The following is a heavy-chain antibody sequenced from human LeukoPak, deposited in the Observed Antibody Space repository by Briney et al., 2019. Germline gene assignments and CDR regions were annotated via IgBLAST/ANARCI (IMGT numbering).Heavy chain of an antibody. D-gene: IGHD3-22*01. CDR3: ARPGGDDSSGYLGMLDY. Sequence: GESLKISXKGSGYSFTSYWIGWVRQMPGKGPEWMGIIYPGDSDTRYSPSFQGQVTISADKSISTAYLQWSSLKASDTAMYYCARPGGDDSSGYLGMLDYWGQGTLVTVSS. CDR1: GYSFTSYW. V-gene: IGHV5-51*01. J-gene: IGHJ4*02. CDR2: IYPGDSDT.